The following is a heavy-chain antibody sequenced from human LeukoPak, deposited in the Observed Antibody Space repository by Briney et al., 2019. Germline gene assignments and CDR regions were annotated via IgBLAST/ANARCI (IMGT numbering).Heavy chain of an antibody. CDR2: IYYSGST. CDR1: GGSISSGGYY. D-gene: IGHD2-2*01. CDR3: AREAMPAGTFDY. Sequence: PSETLSLTCTVSGGSISSGGYYWSWIRQHPGKGLEWIGHIYYSGSTYYNPSLKSRVTISVDTSKNQFSLILGSVTAADTAVYFCAREAMPAGTFDYWGQGTLVTVSS. J-gene: IGHJ4*02. V-gene: IGHV4-31*03.